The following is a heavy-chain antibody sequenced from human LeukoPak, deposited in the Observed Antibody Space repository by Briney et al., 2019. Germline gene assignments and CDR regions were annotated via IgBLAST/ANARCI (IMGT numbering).Heavy chain of an antibody. D-gene: IGHD1-1*01. CDR2: IYYSGAT. V-gene: IGHV4-39*07. Sequence: SETLSLTCTVSGGSIISGSYFWGWIRQPPGKGLEWIGNIYYSGATYYNPSLKSRVTISVDTSKNQFSLKLSSVTAADTAVYYCARDGQLERRRKRWFDPWGQGTLVTVSS. J-gene: IGHJ5*02. CDR1: GGSIISGSYF. CDR3: ARDGQLERRRKRWFDP.